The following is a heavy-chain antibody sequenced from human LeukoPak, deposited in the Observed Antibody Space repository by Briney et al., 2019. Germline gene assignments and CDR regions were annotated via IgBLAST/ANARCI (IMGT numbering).Heavy chain of an antibody. CDR2: ISWNSGSI. Sequence: PGRSLRLSCAASGFTFDDYAMHWVRQAPGKGLEWVSGISWNSGSIGYADSVKGRFTISRDNAKNSLYLQMNSLRAEDTALYYCAKGSASPPKAAYYYYGMDVWGQGTTVTVSS. CDR3: AKGSASPPKAAYYYYGMDV. J-gene: IGHJ6*02. D-gene: IGHD3-10*01. CDR1: GFTFDDYA. V-gene: IGHV3-9*01.